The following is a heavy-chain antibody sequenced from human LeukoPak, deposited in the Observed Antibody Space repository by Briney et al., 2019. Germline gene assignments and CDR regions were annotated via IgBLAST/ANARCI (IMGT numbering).Heavy chain of an antibody. CDR1: GYTFSDYA. J-gene: IGHJ4*02. CDR3: ARGYSSGWYWGRRDLYYFDY. D-gene: IGHD6-19*01. V-gene: IGHV1-3*01. Sequence: ASVKVSCKASGYTFSDYAMHWVRQAPGQRFEWMGWIDAGNGDTRYSQKFQGRVTITADESTSTAYMELSSLRSEDTAVYYCARGYSSGWYWGRRDLYYFDYWGQGTLVTVSS. CDR2: IDAGNGDT.